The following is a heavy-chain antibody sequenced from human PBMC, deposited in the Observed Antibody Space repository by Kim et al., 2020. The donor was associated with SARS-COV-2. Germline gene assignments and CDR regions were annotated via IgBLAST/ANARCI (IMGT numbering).Heavy chain of an antibody. Sequence: SETLSLTCTVSGGSISSGDYYWSWIRQPPGKGLEWIGYIYYSGSTYYNPSLKSRVTISVDTSKNQFSLKLSSVTAADMAVYYCASDYFKVTIFGVVSRHGMDVGGQGTAVTVSS. D-gene: IGHD3-3*01. CDR1: GGSISSGDYY. J-gene: IGHJ6*02. CDR3: ASDYFKVTIFGVVSRHGMDV. V-gene: IGHV4-30-4*08. CDR2: IYYSGST.